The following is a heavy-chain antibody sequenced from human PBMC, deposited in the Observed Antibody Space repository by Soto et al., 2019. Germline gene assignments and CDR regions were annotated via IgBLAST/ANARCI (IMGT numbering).Heavy chain of an antibody. CDR3: ESGTSIADRNAGLESYYYGMDV. V-gene: IGHV4-59*01. J-gene: IGHJ6*04. D-gene: IGHD6-6*01. Sequence: PSETLSLTCTVSGGAISSYYWSWIRQPPGKGLEWIGYIYYSGSTNYNPSLKSRVTISVDTSKNQFSVKLRSVPAADTAVYYCESGTSIADRNAGLESYYYGMDVWGKGSTV. CDR1: GGAISSYY. CDR2: IYYSGST.